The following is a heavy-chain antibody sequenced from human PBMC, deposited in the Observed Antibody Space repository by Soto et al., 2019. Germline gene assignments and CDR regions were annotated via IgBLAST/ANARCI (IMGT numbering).Heavy chain of an antibody. Sequence: SEPQSLTCTFADGSIXGGGDYLSWIRQHPGKGLEWIGYIYYSGSTYYNPSLKSRVTISVDTSKNQFSLKLSSVTAADTSVYYCASRPYSAWDFDYWGQGTLVTVSS. CDR2: IYYSGST. D-gene: IGHD1-26*01. CDR1: DGSIXGGGDY. CDR3: ASRPYSAWDFDY. V-gene: IGHV4-31*03. J-gene: IGHJ4*02.